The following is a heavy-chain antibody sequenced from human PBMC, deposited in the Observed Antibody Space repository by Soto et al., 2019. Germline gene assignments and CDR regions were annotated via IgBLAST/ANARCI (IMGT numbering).Heavy chain of an antibody. Sequence: QVQLIQSEAEVKKPGSSVRVSCTASGGIFGSHGFSWVRQAPGQRLEWVGGFIPIFRTLTYTEKFQARVRIAADESTNTVYWDRSCLTSEDTAVYYCVRDRRIYYSDPHDEFVASDYEVWGQGTMVSVSS. CDR3: VRDRRIYYSDPHDEFVASDYEV. J-gene: IGHJ3*01. CDR2: FIPIFRTL. D-gene: IGHD3-22*01. V-gene: IGHV1-69*01. CDR1: GGIFGSHG.